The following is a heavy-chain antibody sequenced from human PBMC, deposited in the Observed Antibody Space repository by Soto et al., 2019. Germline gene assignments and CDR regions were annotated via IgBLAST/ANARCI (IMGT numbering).Heavy chain of an antibody. V-gene: IGHV4-34*01. CDR2: INHSGST. D-gene: IGHD4-4*01. CDR1: GGSFSGYY. Sequence: SETLSLTCAVYGGSFSGYYWSWIRQPPGKGLEWIGEINHSGSTNYNPSLKSRVTISVDTSKNQFSLKLSSVTAADTAVYYCARERSNHYYYYYYMDVWGKGTTVTVSS. CDR3: ARERSNHYYYYYYMDV. J-gene: IGHJ6*03.